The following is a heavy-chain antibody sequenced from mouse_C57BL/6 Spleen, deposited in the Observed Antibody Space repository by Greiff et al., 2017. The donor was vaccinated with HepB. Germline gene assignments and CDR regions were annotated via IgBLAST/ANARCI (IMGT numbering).Heavy chain of an antibody. CDR1: GFSLSTSGMG. D-gene: IGHD1-1*01. Sequence: QVTLKESGPGILQSSQTLSLTCSFSGFSLSTSGMGVSWIRQPSGKGLEWLAHIYWDDDKRYNPSLKSRLTISKDTSRNQVFLKITSVDTADTATYYCARRDGSSYLYFDVWGTGTTVTVSS. CDR2: IYWDDDK. V-gene: IGHV8-12*01. J-gene: IGHJ1*03. CDR3: ARRDGSSYLYFDV.